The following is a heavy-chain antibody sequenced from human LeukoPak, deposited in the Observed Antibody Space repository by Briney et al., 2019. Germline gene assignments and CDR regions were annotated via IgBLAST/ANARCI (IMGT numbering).Heavy chain of an antibody. Sequence: GGSLRLSCAASGFSFSDYTMIWVRQPPGKGLEWVSSISSSSTYISYADSVKGRFTISRDNAKNSLYLQMSSLRDEDTAMYYCARFLSATNRRFDPWGQGTLVTVSS. J-gene: IGHJ5*02. CDR2: ISSSSTYI. D-gene: IGHD1-26*01. CDR3: ARFLSATNRRFDP. V-gene: IGHV3-21*01. CDR1: GFSFSDYT.